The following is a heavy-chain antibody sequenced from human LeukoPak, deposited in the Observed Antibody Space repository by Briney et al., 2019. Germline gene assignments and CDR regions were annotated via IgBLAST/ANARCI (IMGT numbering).Heavy chain of an antibody. CDR2: ISSSSTYI. Sequence: PGGSLRLSCAASGFTFSSYEMNWVRQAPGKGLEWVSSISSSSTYIYYADSVKGRFTISRDNAKNSLYLQMNSLRAEDTAVYYCAGADIVVVVAATGDAFDIWGQGTMVTVSS. CDR1: GFTFSSYE. D-gene: IGHD2-15*01. V-gene: IGHV3-21*01. CDR3: AGADIVVVVAATGDAFDI. J-gene: IGHJ3*02.